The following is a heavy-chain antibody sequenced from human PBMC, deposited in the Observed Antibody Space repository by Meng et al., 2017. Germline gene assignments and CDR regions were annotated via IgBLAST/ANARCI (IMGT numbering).Heavy chain of an antibody. J-gene: IGHJ4*02. Sequence: QGQLVQSGAEVKKPGASVKVSCNASAHTLSSDGFAWVRQAPGQGLEWMGWINAYNGYTDYAQKFLGRVTLTTGTSTNTGYMELRSLTSDDTAVYYCATRGNPYLDCWGQGTLVTVSS. V-gene: IGHV1-18*01. CDR1: AHTLSSDG. CDR2: INAYNGYT. CDR3: ATRGNPYLDC.